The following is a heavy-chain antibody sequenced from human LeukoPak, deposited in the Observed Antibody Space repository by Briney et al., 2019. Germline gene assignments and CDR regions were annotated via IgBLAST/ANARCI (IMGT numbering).Heavy chain of an antibody. D-gene: IGHD6-25*01. Sequence: GGSLRLSCAASGFTFSTYHMHWVRQAPGKGLEWVAVISYDGRNTDYADSVKGRLTISRDISKNTLYLQMNSLRLEARLCNCTRDGQRTGENLDYWGQGTLVTVSS. CDR1: GFTFSTYH. CDR3: TRDGQRTGENLDY. J-gene: IGHJ4*02. CDR2: ISYDGRNT. V-gene: IGHV3-30*03.